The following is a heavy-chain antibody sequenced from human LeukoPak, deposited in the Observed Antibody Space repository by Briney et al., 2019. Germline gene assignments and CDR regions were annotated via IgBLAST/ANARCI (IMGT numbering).Heavy chain of an antibody. CDR3: SRLSHVAGAPKGSWFDP. V-gene: IGHV4-38-2*02. Sequence: SGTLSLTCTVSAYSISDGWVWGMIRQPPGKGLEWIGSIYRSGTTYYNPSLKSRVTMSVDTSNNQFSLKLTSVTAADTAMYYCSRLSHVAGAPKGSWFDPWGQGTLVTVSS. CDR2: IYRSGTT. CDR1: AYSISDGWV. J-gene: IGHJ5*02. D-gene: IGHD1-26*01.